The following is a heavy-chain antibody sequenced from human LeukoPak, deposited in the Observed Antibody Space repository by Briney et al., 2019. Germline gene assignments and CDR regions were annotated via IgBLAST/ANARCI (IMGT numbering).Heavy chain of an antibody. CDR3: ARHNASGWYILDY. D-gene: IGHD6-19*01. V-gene: IGHV5-51*01. Sequence: GESLKISCKGSGYSFTSYWIGWVRQMPGKGLEWMGIIYPGDSDTRYSPSFQGQVTISADKSTSTAYLQWSSLKASDTAIYYCARHNASGWYILDYWGQGTLVTVSS. CDR1: GYSFTSYW. CDR2: IYPGDSDT. J-gene: IGHJ4*02.